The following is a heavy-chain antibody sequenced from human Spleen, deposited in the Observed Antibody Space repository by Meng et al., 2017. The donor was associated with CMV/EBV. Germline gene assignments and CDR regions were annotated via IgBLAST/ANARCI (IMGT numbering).Heavy chain of an antibody. J-gene: IGHJ5*02. D-gene: IGHD2/OR15-2a*01. CDR2: IYYSGST. V-gene: IGHV4-39*07. CDR1: GGSISSSSYY. CDR3: ARDNRGGAGEDNWFDP. Sequence: SETLSLTCTVSGGSISSSSYYWGWIRQPPGKGLEWIGSIYYSGSTYYNPSLKSRVTISVDTSKNQFSLKLSSVTAADTAVYYCARDNRGGAGEDNWFDPWGQGTLVTVSS.